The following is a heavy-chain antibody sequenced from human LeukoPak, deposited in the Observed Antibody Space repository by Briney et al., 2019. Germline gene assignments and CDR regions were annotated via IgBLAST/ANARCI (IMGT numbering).Heavy chain of an antibody. CDR2: VYYNGRT. CDR3: ARRGNGSFYYFDD. Sequence: SETLSLTCFVSGDSITSRSFYWGWIRQPPGKNLEWIGNVYYNGRTSYNPSLKTRVTISVDTSRNHFSLKLTSVTAADAAVYYCARRGNGSFYYFDDWGQGTLVTVSS. J-gene: IGHJ4*02. D-gene: IGHD1-26*01. V-gene: IGHV4-39*02. CDR1: GDSITSRSFY.